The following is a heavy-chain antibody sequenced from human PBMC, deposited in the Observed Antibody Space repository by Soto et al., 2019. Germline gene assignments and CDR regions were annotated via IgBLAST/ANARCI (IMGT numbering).Heavy chain of an antibody. Sequence: QVQLVQSGAEVKKPGASVKVSCKASGYTFTSYGISWVRQAPGQGLEWMGWISAYNGNTNYAQKLQGRVTMTTDTSTSTAYMEPRSLRSDDTAVYYCARSYSSGWYGFHDAFDIWGQGTMVTVSS. CDR1: GYTFTSYG. J-gene: IGHJ3*02. CDR2: ISAYNGNT. D-gene: IGHD6-19*01. V-gene: IGHV1-18*01. CDR3: ARSYSSGWYGFHDAFDI.